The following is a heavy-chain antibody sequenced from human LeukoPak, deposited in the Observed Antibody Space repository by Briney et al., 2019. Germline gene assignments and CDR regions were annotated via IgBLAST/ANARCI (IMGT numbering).Heavy chain of an antibody. CDR3: ASRSYSSSSRDY. Sequence: GESLKISCAASGFTVSSNYMSWVRQAPGKGLEWVSVIYSGGSTYYADSVKGRFTISRDNSKNTLYLQMNSLRAEDTAVYYCASRSYSSSSRDYWGQGTLVTVSS. CDR2: IYSGGST. CDR1: GFTVSSNY. V-gene: IGHV3-53*01. D-gene: IGHD6-6*01. J-gene: IGHJ4*02.